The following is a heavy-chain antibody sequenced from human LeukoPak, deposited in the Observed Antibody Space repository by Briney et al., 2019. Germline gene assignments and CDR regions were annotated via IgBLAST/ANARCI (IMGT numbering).Heavy chain of an antibody. CDR3: ASLWFGELLY. Sequence: SETLSLTCTVSGGSISSSNYYWGCIRQPPGKGLEWIGSIYYSGSTYYNPSLKSRVTISVDTSKNQFSLKLSSVTAADTAVYYCASLWFGELLYWGQGTLVTVSS. J-gene: IGHJ4*02. V-gene: IGHV4-39*01. CDR2: IYYSGST. CDR1: GGSISSSNYY. D-gene: IGHD3-10*01.